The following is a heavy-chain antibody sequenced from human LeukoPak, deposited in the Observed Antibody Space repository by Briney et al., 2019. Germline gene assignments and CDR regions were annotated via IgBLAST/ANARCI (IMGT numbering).Heavy chain of an antibody. CDR1: GGSISNYY. Sequence: SETLSLTCTVSGGSISNYYWNWIRQPPGKGLEWVGYISYSGGTNYNPSLKSRVTISIDTSKNQFSLNLSSVTAADTAVYYCAHFKGGSFDFWGQGTMVTVSS. CDR3: AHFKGGSFDF. V-gene: IGHV4-59*08. D-gene: IGHD1-26*01. J-gene: IGHJ3*01. CDR2: ISYSGGT.